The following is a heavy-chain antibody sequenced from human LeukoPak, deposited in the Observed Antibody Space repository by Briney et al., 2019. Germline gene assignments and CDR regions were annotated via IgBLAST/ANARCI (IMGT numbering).Heavy chain of an antibody. CDR3: ARKYSSGWYGNWFDP. Sequence: SGRSLRLSCAASGFTFSNYWMIWVRQAPGKGLEWVGNIKQDGSEKRYADSVKGRFTISRDNSKNTLYLQMNSLRAEDTAVYYCARKYSSGWYGNWFDPWGQGTLVTVSP. J-gene: IGHJ5*02. CDR1: GFTFSNYW. V-gene: IGHV3-7*04. D-gene: IGHD6-19*01. CDR2: IKQDGSEK.